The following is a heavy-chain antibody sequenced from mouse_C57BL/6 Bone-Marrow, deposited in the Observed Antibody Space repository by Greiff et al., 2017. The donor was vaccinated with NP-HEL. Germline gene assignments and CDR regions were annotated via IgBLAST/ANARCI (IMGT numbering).Heavy chain of an antibody. CDR1: GYTFTDYY. CDR2: INPNNGGT. Sequence: EVQLQQSGPELVKPGASVKISCKASGYTFTDYYMNWVKQSHGKSLEWIGDINPNNGGTSYNQKFKGKAKLTVDKSSSTAYMELRSLTSEDSAVYYCARYWDYWGQGTTLTVSS. V-gene: IGHV1-26*01. CDR3: ARYWDY. J-gene: IGHJ2*01.